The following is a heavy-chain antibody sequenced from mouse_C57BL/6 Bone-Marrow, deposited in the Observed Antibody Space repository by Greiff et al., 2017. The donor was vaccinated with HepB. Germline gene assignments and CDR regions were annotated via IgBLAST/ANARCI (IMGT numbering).Heavy chain of an antibody. J-gene: IGHJ4*01. V-gene: IGHV1-64*01. CDR2: IHPNSGST. CDR3: ARSGGYYVMDY. CDR1: GYTFTSYW. Sequence: QVQLQQPGAELVKPGASVKLSCKASGYTFTSYWMHWVKQRPGQGLEWIGMIHPNSGSTNYNEKFKSKATLTVDKSSSTAYMQLISLTSEDSAVYYCARSGGYYVMDYWGQGTSVTVSS.